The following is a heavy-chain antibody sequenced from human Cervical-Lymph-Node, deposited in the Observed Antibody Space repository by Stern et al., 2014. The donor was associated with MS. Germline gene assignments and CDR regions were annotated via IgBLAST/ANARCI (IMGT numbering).Heavy chain of an antibody. CDR1: GYTSTGYY. CDR3: AITHCSSTSCPFDY. D-gene: IGHD2-2*01. V-gene: IGHV1-2*04. Sequence: VQLVESGAEVKKPGASVKVSCKASGYTSTGYYMHWVRQAPGQGLEWMGWINPNRGGTNYAQKFQGWVTMTRDTSISTAYMELSRLRSDDTAVYYCAITHCSSTSCPFDYWGQGTLVTVSS. CDR2: INPNRGGT. J-gene: IGHJ4*02.